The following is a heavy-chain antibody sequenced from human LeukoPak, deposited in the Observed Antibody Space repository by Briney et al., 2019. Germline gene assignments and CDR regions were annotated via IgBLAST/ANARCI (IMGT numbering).Heavy chain of an antibody. J-gene: IGHJ6*03. CDR2: ISSSSSTI. V-gene: IGHV3-11*04. Sequence: AGGSLRLSCAASGFTFSDYYMSRIRQAPGKGLEWVSYISSSSSTIYYADSVKGRFTTSRDNAKNSLYLQMNSLRAEDTAVYYCAREYYYYYMDVWGKGTTVTVSS. CDR3: AREYYYYYMDV. CDR1: GFTFSDYY.